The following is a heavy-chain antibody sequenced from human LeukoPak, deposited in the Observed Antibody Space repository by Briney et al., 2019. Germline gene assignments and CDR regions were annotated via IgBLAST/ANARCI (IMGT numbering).Heavy chain of an antibody. V-gene: IGHV1-2*06. CDR2: INPNSGGT. Sequence: ASVKVSCTASGYTFTGYYMHWVRQAPGQGLEWMGRINPNSGGTNYAQKFQGRVTMTRDTSISTAYMELSRLRSDDTAVYYCARGGSSRGDRFDYWGQGTLVTVSS. D-gene: IGHD3-10*01. CDR1: GYTFTGYY. J-gene: IGHJ4*02. CDR3: ARGGSSRGDRFDY.